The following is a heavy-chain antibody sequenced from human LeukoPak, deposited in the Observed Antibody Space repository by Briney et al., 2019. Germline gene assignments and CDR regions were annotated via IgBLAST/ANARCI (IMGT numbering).Heavy chain of an antibody. J-gene: IGHJ4*02. CDR3: AREFHGGYFDY. V-gene: IGHV1-46*01. CDR2: IYPSAGRA. D-gene: IGHD3-16*01. Sequence: ASVKVSCKASGYPFTSYYLHWVRQAPGQGLEWMGIIYPSAGRADYARKFQGRVTMTCDTSTSTVYMELRSLTSEDTAMYYCAREFHGGYFDYWGQGTLVTVSS. CDR1: GYPFTSYY.